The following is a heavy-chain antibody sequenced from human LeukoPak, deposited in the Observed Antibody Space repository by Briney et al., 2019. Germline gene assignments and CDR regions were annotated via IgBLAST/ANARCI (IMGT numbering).Heavy chain of an antibody. V-gene: IGHV3-48*04. CDR2: ISRSGATI. D-gene: IGHD3-10*01. J-gene: IGHJ6*03. Sequence: PGGSLRLSCAASGFTFSSYSMNWVRQAPGKGLEWVSFISRSGATIYYTDSVKGRFTISRDNAKNSLYLQMNSLRAEDTAVYYCARETRVLLWVGETWTSYMDVWGKGTTVTISS. CDR1: GFTFSSYS. CDR3: ARETRVLLWVGETWTSYMDV.